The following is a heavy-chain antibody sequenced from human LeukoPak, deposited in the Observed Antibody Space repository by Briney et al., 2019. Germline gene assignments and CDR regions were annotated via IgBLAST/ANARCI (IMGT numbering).Heavy chain of an antibody. CDR3: AKVGMGFVWLDYYFDY. CDR1: GFTFSSYA. Sequence: AGGSLRLSCAASGFTFSSYAMSWVRQAPGKGLEWVSAISGSGGSTYYADSVKGRFTISRDNSKNTLYLQMNSLRAEDTAVYYRAKVGMGFVWLDYYFDYWGQGVLVTVSS. J-gene: IGHJ4*02. CDR2: ISGSGGST. V-gene: IGHV3-23*01. D-gene: IGHD3-9*01.